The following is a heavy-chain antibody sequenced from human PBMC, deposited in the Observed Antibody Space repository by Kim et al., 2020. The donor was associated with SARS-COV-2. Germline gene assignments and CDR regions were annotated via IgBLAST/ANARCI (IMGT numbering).Heavy chain of an antibody. J-gene: IGHJ4*02. D-gene: IGHD3-22*01. V-gene: IGHV1-3*01. CDR3: ASVKPGGYIGVIDY. Sequence: KFQGRVTITRDTSASTAYMELSSLRSEDTAVYYCASVKPGGYIGVIDYWGQGTLVTVSS.